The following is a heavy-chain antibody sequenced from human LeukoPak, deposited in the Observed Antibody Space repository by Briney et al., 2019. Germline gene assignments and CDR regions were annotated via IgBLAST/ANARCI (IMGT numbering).Heavy chain of an antibody. Sequence: GGSLRLACAAPGLTFSSYGMHWVRRAPGKGLGWVAFIRYDGSNKYYADSVKGRFTISRDNSKNTLYLQMNSLRAEDTAVYYCAKEVVWIQLWGGGDYWGQGTLVTVSS. V-gene: IGHV3-30*02. CDR3: AKEVVWIQLWGGGDY. CDR1: GLTFSSYG. J-gene: IGHJ4*02. D-gene: IGHD5-18*01. CDR2: IRYDGSNK.